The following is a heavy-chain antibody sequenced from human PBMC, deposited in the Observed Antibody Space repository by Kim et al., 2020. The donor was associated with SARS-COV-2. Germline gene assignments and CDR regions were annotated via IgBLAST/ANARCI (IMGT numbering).Heavy chain of an antibody. D-gene: IGHD6-13*01. CDR1: GFTFSSYA. Sequence: GGSLRLSCAASGFTFSSYAMSWVRQAPGKGLEWVSAISGSGGSTYYADSVKGRFTISRDNSKNTLYLQMNSLRAEDTAVYYCAKDAPDSYSSSWYPTRNWFDPWGQGTLVTVSS. V-gene: IGHV3-23*01. CDR3: AKDAPDSYSSSWYPTRNWFDP. J-gene: IGHJ5*02. CDR2: ISGSGGST.